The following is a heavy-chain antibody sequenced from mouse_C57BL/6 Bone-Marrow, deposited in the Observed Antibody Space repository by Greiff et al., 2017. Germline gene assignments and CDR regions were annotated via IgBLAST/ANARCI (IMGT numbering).Heavy chain of an antibody. CDR3: ARDGYGWYFDV. Sequence: QVQLQQPGAELVKPGASVKLSCKASGYTFTSYWMQWVKQRPGQGLEWIGEIDPSDSYTNYNQKFKGKATLTVDTSSSTAYMQLSSLRSEDAAVDYCARDGYGWYFDVWGTGTPVTVSA. CDR1: GYTFTSYW. V-gene: IGHV1-50*01. J-gene: IGHJ1*03. D-gene: IGHD2-14*01. CDR2: IDPSDSYT.